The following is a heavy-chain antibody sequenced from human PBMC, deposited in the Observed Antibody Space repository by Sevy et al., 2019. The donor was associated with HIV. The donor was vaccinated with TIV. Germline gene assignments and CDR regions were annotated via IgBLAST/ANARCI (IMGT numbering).Heavy chain of an antibody. J-gene: IGHJ3*02. CDR3: AKANTPGITMIVVGRAGAFDI. CDR1: GFTFDDYA. Sequence: GGSLRLSCAASGFTFDDYAMHWVRQAPGKGLEWVSGISWNSGSIGYADSVKGRFTISRANAKNSLYLQMNSLRAEDTALYYCAKANTPGITMIVVGRAGAFDIWGQGTMVTVSS. D-gene: IGHD3-22*01. CDR2: ISWNSGSI. V-gene: IGHV3-9*01.